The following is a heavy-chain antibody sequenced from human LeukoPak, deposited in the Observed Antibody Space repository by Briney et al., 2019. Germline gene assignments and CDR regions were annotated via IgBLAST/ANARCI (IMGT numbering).Heavy chain of an antibody. CDR3: ARAQNYYDSSGYSFGSDYYGMDV. Sequence: ASVKVSCKASGYTFTSYYMHWVRQAPGQGLEWMGIINPSGGSTSYAQKFQGRVTMTRDTSTSTVYMELSSLRAEDTAVYYCARAQNYYDSSGYSFGSDYYGMDVWGQGTTVTVSS. J-gene: IGHJ6*02. CDR2: INPSGGST. D-gene: IGHD3-22*01. CDR1: GYTFTSYY. V-gene: IGHV1-46*01.